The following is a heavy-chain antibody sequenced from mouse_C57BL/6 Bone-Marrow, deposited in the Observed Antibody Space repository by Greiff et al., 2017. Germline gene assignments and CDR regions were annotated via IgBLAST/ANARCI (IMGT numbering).Heavy chain of an antibody. D-gene: IGHD2-3*01. CDR3: AKIYDSYCSFDY. V-gene: IGHV1-63*01. J-gene: IGHJ2*01. CDR2: IYPGGGYT. Sequence: VLLVESGAELVRPGTSVKMSCKASGYTFTNYWIGWAKQRPGHGLEWIGDIYPGGGYTNYNEKFKGKATLTADKSSSTAYMQYSSLTSEYSAIYYCAKIYDSYCSFDYWGQGTTLTVSS. CDR1: GYTFTNYW.